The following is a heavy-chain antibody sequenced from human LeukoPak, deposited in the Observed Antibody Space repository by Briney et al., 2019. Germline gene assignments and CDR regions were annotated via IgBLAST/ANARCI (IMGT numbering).Heavy chain of an antibody. CDR1: GGSISSGGYY. J-gene: IGHJ3*02. Sequence: SETLSLTCTVSGGSISSGGYYWSWIRQHPGKGLEWIGYIYYSGSTNYNPSLKSRVTISVDKSKNQFSLKLSSVTAADTAVYYCARDRVAVAGTDAFDIWGQGTMVTVSS. CDR2: IYYSGST. V-gene: IGHV4-31*03. CDR3: ARDRVAVAGTDAFDI. D-gene: IGHD6-19*01.